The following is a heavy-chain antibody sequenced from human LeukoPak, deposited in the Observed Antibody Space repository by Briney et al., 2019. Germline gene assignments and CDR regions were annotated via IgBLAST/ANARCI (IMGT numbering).Heavy chain of an antibody. V-gene: IGHV3-30*02. CDR1: GFTFSSYG. CDR2: IRYDGSNK. CDR3: AKYPPTSSSSVGDY. Sequence: GGSLRLSCAASGFTFSSYGMHWVRQAPGKGLEWGAFIRYDGSNKYYADSVKGRFTISRDNSKNTLYLQMNSLRAEDTAVYYCAKYPPTSSSSVGDYWGQGTLVTVSS. D-gene: IGHD6-6*01. J-gene: IGHJ4*02.